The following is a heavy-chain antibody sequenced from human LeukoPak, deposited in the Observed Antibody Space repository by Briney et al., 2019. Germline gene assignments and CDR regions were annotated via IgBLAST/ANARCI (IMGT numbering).Heavy chain of an antibody. CDR1: GFTFDDYA. Sequence: GRSLRLSCAAPGFTFDDYAIHWVRQAPGKGLEWVSGISWNSGSIGYADSVKGRFTISRDNAKNSLYLQMNSLRAEDTALYYCAKASGGRPSSPTDYWGQGTLVTVSS. J-gene: IGHJ4*02. CDR2: ISWNSGSI. D-gene: IGHD2-15*01. CDR3: AKASGGRPSSPTDY. V-gene: IGHV3-9*01.